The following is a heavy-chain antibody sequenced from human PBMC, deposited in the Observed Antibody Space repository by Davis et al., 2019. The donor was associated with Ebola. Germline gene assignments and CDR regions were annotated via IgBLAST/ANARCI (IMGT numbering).Heavy chain of an antibody. CDR3: AKDGATDTSSSFDY. CDR2: ISYDGSNK. CDR1: GFTFSNYG. J-gene: IGHJ4*02. V-gene: IGHV3-30*18. Sequence: PGGSLRLSCAASGFTFSNYGMHWVRQAPGKGLEWVAVISYDGSNKYYADSVKGRFTISRDNSKNTLYLQMNSLRAEDTAVYYCAKDGATDTSSSFDYWGQGTLVTVSS. D-gene: IGHD6-6*01.